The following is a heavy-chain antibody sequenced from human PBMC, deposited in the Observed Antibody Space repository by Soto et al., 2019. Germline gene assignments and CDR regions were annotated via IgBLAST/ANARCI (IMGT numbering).Heavy chain of an antibody. J-gene: IGHJ6*02. Sequence: SLKASCKSSGVTFSSYAIDWVRQAPGQGREWMGGIIPICGTANYAQSFQDRVTMTADVSTNTAYMELSSLRSADTPMYYCARENRYFFYGMDVWGQGTTVT. CDR3: ARENRYFFYGMDV. CDR1: GVTFSSYA. CDR2: IIPICGTA. V-gene: IGHV1-69*13.